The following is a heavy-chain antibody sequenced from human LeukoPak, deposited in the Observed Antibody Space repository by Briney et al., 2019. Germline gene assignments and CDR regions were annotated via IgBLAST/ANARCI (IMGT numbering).Heavy chain of an antibody. CDR3: ARGIAAAGRFDY. Sequence: GGSLRLSCAASVFTVSSNYMSWVRQAPGKGLGWVSVIYSGGTTYYADSVKGRFTISRDNSKNTLYLQMNSLRAEDTAVYYCARGIAAAGRFDYWGQGTLVTFSS. CDR1: VFTVSSNY. CDR2: IYSGGTT. D-gene: IGHD6-13*01. J-gene: IGHJ4*02. V-gene: IGHV3-53*01.